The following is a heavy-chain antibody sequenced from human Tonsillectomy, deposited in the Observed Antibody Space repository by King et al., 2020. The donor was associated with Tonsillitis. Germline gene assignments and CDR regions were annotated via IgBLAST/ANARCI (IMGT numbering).Heavy chain of an antibody. D-gene: IGHD3-22*01. CDR1: GGSFSGYY. CDR2: INHSGST. CDR3: ASVTPREVVVIFDY. Sequence: VQLQQWGAGLLKPSETLSLTCAVCGGSFSGYYWSWIRQPPGKGLQWIGEINHSGSTNFNPSLKSRVTISVDTSKNQFSLKLSSVTAADTAVYYCASVTPREVVVIFDYWGQGTLVTVSS. V-gene: IGHV4-34*01. J-gene: IGHJ4*02.